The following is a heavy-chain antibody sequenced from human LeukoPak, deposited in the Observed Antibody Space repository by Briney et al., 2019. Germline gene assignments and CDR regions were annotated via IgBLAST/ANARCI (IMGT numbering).Heavy chain of an antibody. Sequence: PSETLSLTCTVSGDSISGHYWNWIRQPPGKGLEWIRYIHSSGSTDYSPSLRSRVTLSVDTSKNQLSLKLTSVTAADTAVYYCARPTATPAGSYYYHYLHVWGKGTTVTVSS. CDR1: GDSISGHY. V-gene: IGHV4-4*09. CDR3: ARPTATPAGSYYYHYLHV. CDR2: IHSSGST. J-gene: IGHJ6*03. D-gene: IGHD6-19*01.